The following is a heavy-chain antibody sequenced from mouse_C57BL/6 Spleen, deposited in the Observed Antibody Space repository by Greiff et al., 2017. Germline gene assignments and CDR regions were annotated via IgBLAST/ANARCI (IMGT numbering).Heavy chain of an antibody. CDR3: ARGATVHFYAMDY. J-gene: IGHJ4*01. CDR2: IDPANGNT. V-gene: IGHV14-3*01. Sequence: VQLQQSVAELVRPGASVKLSCTASGFNIKNTYMHWVKQRPEQGLEWIGRIDPANGNTKYAPKFQGKATIPADTSSNTAYLQLSSLTSEDTAIYYWARGATVHFYAMDYWGQGTSVTVSS. D-gene: IGHD1-1*01. CDR1: GFNIKNTY.